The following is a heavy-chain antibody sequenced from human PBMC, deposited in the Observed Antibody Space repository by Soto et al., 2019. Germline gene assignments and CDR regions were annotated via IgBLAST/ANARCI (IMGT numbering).Heavy chain of an antibody. CDR1: GFTFSSYW. CDR3: ARDRRNVAYYYDSSGYYWGDAFDI. J-gene: IGHJ3*02. D-gene: IGHD3-22*01. CDR2: IKQDGSEK. Sequence: PGGSLRLSCAASGFTFSSYWMSRVRQAPGKGLEWVANIKQDGSEKYYVDSVKGRFTISRDKAKNSLYLQMTSLRAEDTAVYYCARDRRNVAYYYDSSGYYWGDAFDIWGQGTMVTVSS. V-gene: IGHV3-7*03.